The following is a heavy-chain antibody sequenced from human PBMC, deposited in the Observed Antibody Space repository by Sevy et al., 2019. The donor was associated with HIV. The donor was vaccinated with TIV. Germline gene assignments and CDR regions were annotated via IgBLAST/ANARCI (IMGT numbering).Heavy chain of an antibody. CDR1: GGSFSDFY. J-gene: IGHJ4*02. D-gene: IGHD3-3*01. V-gene: IGHV4-34*01. Sequence: SETLSLTCTVYGGSFSDFYWNWIRQSLGKGLEWIGEINHREVTNYNPSLKSRATISADASNRQFSLKLTSVTAADTAVYYCVRFDTKIKIFGVPRGAYWGPGTLVTVSS. CDR3: VRFDTKIKIFGVPRGAY. CDR2: INHREVT.